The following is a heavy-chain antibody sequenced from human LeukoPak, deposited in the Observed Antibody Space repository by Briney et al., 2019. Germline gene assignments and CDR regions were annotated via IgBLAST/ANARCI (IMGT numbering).Heavy chain of an antibody. D-gene: IGHD1-1*01. CDR3: AGGPSLDDY. V-gene: IGHV3-48*01. CDR2: ISSTGSTI. CDR1: GFTFSTYS. J-gene: IGHJ4*02. Sequence: QPGGSLRLSCAASGFTFSTYSMNWVRQAPGKGLEWVSYISSTGSTIYYADSVKGRFTISRDNAKNALYLHMNSLRAEDTAVYYCAGGPSLDDYWGQGTLVTVSS.